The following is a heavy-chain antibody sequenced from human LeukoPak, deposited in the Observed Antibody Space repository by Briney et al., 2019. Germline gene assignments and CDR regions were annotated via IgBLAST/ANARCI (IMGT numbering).Heavy chain of an antibody. J-gene: IGHJ4*02. CDR1: GGSISSGGYY. V-gene: IGHV4-31*03. CDR2: IYYSGST. Sequence: TLSLTCTVSGGSISSGGYYWSWIRQHPGKGLEWIGYIYYSGSTYYNPSLKSRVTISVDTSKNQFSLKLSSVTAADTAVYYCARDSHIAAAGTFDYWGQGTLVTVSS. CDR3: ARDSHIAAAGTFDY. D-gene: IGHD6-13*01.